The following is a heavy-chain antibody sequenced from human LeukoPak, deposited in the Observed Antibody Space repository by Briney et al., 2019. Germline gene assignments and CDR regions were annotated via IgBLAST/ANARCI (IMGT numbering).Heavy chain of an antibody. CDR1: GYTFTDYY. V-gene: IGHV1-2*02. CDR3: ARSAAAAAGIAY. Sequence: ASVKVSCKASGYTFTDYYMHWVRQAPGQGLEWMGWITPNSGSTNYPQKFQGRVTMTRDTSISTVNMELSRLKSDDTAVYYCARSAAAAAGIAYWGQGTLVTVSS. CDR2: ITPNSGST. D-gene: IGHD6-13*01. J-gene: IGHJ4*02.